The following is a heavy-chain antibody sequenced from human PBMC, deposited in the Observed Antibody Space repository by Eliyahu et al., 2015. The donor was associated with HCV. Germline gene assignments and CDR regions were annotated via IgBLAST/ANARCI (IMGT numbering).Heavy chain of an antibody. J-gene: IGHJ4*02. V-gene: IGHV3-7*01. CDR2: IKQDGSEK. D-gene: IGHD6-13*01. CDR3: ARDHFGYSSSFHPGGDY. CDR1: GFTFSXYW. Sequence: EVQLVESGGGLVQPGGSLRLSCAASGFTFSXYWMSWVRQAPGKGLEWVANIKQDGSEKYYVDSVKGRFTISRDNAKNSLYLQMNSLRAEDTAVYYCARDHFGYSSSFHPGGDYWGQGTLVTVSS.